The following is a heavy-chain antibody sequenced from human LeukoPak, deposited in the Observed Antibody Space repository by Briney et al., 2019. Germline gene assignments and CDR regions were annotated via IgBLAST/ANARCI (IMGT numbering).Heavy chain of an antibody. D-gene: IGHD3-22*01. CDR3: ARHGYYYDHNWFDP. V-gene: IGHV4-59*08. CDR1: GGSISSYY. Sequence: PSETLSLTCTVSGGSISSYYWSWIRQPPGKGLEWIGYIYYSGSTNYNPSLKSRVTISVDTSKNQFSLKLSSVTAADTAVYYCARHGYYYDHNWFDPWGQGTLVTVSS. J-gene: IGHJ5*02. CDR2: IYYSGST.